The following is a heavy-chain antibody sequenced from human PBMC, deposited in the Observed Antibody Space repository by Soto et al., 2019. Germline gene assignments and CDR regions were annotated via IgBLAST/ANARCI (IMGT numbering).Heavy chain of an antibody. V-gene: IGHV2-5*02. D-gene: IGHD3-16*01. Sequence: SGPTLVNPTQTLTLTCTVSGFSLTTDGVSVAWIRQPPGKAPEWLALIYWDDDKRYSTSLESRLSIIKDTPKNQVVLAMTNMDPVDTATYYCAHRQATSRDYVWGRPPAFSYHGMDVWGPGTTVTVSS. CDR2: IYWDDDK. CDR3: AHRQATSRDYVWGRPPAFSYHGMDV. J-gene: IGHJ6*02. CDR1: GFSLTTDGVS.